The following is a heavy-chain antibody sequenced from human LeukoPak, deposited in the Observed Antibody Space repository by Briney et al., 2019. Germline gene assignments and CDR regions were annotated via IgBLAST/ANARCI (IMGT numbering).Heavy chain of an antibody. CDR1: GYTFTGYY. J-gene: IGHJ4*02. D-gene: IGHD6-19*01. CDR2: INPNSGGT. Sequence: ASVKVSCKTSGYTFTGYYMHWVRQAPGQGLEWMGWINPNSGGTNFAQKFQGRVTMTRDTSISTAYMELSSLRSDDTAVYYCANNSSGWSAQIYSDWGQGTLVTVPS. CDR3: ANNSSGWSAQIYSD. V-gene: IGHV1-2*02.